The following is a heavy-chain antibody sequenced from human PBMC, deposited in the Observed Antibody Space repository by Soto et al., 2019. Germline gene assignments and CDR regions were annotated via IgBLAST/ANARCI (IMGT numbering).Heavy chain of an antibody. CDR2: ISGSGNSP. J-gene: IGHJ4*02. CDR1: GFTFSSYA. Sequence: GGSLRLSWAASGFTFSSYAMSWVRQAPGKGLEWVSAISGSGNSPYYADSVKGRFTISRDNSKNTLYLQMNSLRAEDTAIYYCAKEGYYDTSGYFPFDYWGQGTLVTVSS. CDR3: AKEGYYDTSGYFPFDY. D-gene: IGHD3-22*01. V-gene: IGHV3-23*01.